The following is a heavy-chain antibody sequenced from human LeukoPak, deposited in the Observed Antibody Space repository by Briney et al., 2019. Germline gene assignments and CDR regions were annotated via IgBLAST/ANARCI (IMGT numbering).Heavy chain of an antibody. CDR1: GGSININTYY. J-gene: IGHJ4*02. Sequence: PSETLPLTCTVSGGSININTYYWGWIRQPPGKGLEWIGTIYYSGRTYYNPSLKSRVTISVDTSKNQFSLKLSSVTAADTAVYYCARDQATIILGYFDYWGQGTLVTVSS. CDR2: IYYSGRT. D-gene: IGHD1-26*01. V-gene: IGHV4-39*07. CDR3: ARDQATIILGYFDY.